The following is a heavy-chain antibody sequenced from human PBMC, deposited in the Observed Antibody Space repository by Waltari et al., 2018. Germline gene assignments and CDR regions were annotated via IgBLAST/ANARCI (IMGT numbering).Heavy chain of an antibody. D-gene: IGHD6-13*01. Sequence: QVQLQESGPGLVKPSQTLSLTCTVSGGSISSGSYYWSWIRQPAGKGLEWIGRIYTSGSINYNPSLKSRVTISVDTSKNQFSLKLSSVTAADTAVYYCGSGRRSSWYRTGWYFDLWGRGTLVTVSS. J-gene: IGHJ2*01. CDR2: IYTSGSI. V-gene: IGHV4-61*02. CDR3: GSGRRSSWYRTGWYFDL. CDR1: GGSISSGSYY.